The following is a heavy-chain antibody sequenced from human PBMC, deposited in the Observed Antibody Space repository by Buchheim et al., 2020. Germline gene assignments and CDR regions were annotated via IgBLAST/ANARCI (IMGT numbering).Heavy chain of an antibody. J-gene: IGHJ4*02. Sequence: QVQLQESGPGLVKPSETLSLTCTVSGGPISSYYWSWIRQPPGKGLEWIGYIYYSGSTNYNPSLKSRVTISVDTSKNQFSLKLSSVTAADTAVYYCARENGEYYYDSSGYIDYWGQGTL. CDR3: ARENGEYYYDSSGYIDY. D-gene: IGHD3-22*01. CDR2: IYYSGST. CDR1: GGPISSYY. V-gene: IGHV4-59*01.